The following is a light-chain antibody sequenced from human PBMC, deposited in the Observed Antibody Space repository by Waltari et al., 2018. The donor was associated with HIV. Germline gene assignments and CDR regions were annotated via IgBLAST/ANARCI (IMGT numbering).Light chain of an antibody. CDR1: SSDVGGYNS. CDR2: DVS. J-gene: IGLJ1*01. CDR3: KSKTSSSTPCV. Sequence: QSALTQPASVSGSPGQSITISCTGTSSDVGGYNSVAWYQKHPGKAPKLIIYDVSNRPSGVPYRFSGSKSGNTASLTISGLQAEDEADYYCKSKTSSSTPCVFGTGTKVTVL. V-gene: IGLV2-14*03.